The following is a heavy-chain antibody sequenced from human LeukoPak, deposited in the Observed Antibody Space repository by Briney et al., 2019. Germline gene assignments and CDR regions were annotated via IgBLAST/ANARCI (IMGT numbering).Heavy chain of an antibody. V-gene: IGHV4-59*01. D-gene: IGHD2-15*01. CDR3: ARDSSCSGGTCYDR. CDR2: IYYSGST. CDR1: GGALRDFF. J-gene: IGHJ4*02. Sequence: KPSETLALTRAVYGGALRDFFLGWVPQPPPKGLGVVGYIYYSGSTNYNPSLKSRVTISLDMSKNQFSLKLSSVTAADTAVYYCARDSSCSGGTCYDRWGQGTLVTVSS.